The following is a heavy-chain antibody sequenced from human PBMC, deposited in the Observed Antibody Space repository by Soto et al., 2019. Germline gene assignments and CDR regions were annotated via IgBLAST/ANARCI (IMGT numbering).Heavy chain of an antibody. Sequence: SETLSLTCTVSGGSISSYYWSWIRQPPGKGLEWIGYIYYSGSTNYNPSLKSRVTISVDTSKNQFSLKLSSVTAADTAVYYCASLKEYYYYGMDVWGQGTTATVSS. CDR3: ASLKEYYYYGMDV. CDR1: GGSISSYY. CDR2: IYYSGST. V-gene: IGHV4-59*01. J-gene: IGHJ6*02.